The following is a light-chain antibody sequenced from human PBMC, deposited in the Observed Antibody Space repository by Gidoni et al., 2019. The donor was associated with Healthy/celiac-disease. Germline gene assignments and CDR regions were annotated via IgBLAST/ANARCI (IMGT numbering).Light chain of an antibody. Sequence: DIVMTQSPLSLPVTPGEPASISCRSSQSLLHSNGYNYLDWYLQKPGQSPQLLIYLGSNRASGVPDRFSGSRSGTDFTLKISRVEAEDVGVYYCMQALQTPFIFXGXTKVEIK. CDR2: LGS. V-gene: IGKV2-28*01. CDR1: QSLLHSNGYNY. CDR3: MQALQTPFI. J-gene: IGKJ4*01.